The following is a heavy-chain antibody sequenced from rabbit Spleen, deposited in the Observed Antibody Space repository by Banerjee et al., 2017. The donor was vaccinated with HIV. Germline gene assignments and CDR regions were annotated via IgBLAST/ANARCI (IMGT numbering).Heavy chain of an antibody. CDR2: INAITGKA. V-gene: IGHV1S45*01. CDR3: ARGVGNNGLHL. Sequence: QEQLVESGGGLVQPGGSLKLSCTASGFSFSNKAVMCWVRQAPGKGLEWIACINAITGKAVYASWAKGRFTISLDNAQNTVFLQMTSLTAADTATYFCARGVGNNGLHLWGPGTLVTVS. D-gene: IGHD3-1*01. J-gene: IGHJ6*01. CDR1: GFSFSNKAV.